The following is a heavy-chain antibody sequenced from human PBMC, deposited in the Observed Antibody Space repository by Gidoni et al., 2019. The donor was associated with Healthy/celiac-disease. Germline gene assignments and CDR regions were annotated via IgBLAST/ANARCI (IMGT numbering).Heavy chain of an antibody. V-gene: IGHV3-21*01. D-gene: IGHD2-21*02. Sequence: EVQLVESGGGLVKPGGSLRLSCAASGFTFSSYSMNWVRQAPGKGLEWVSSISSSSSYIYYADSVKGRFSISRDNAKNSLYLQMNSLRAEDTAVYYCARDPEAPAVVVTATLDYWGQGTLVTVSS. CDR3: ARDPEAPAVVVTATLDY. J-gene: IGHJ4*02. CDR1: GFTFSSYS. CDR2: ISSSSSYI.